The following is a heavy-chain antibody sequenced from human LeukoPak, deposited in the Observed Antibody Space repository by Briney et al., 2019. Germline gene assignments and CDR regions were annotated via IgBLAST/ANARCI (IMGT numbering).Heavy chain of an antibody. Sequence: PSETLSLTCTVSGGSISSSSYYWAWLRQPPGKGLEWIGSIYYSGNTYYNPSLKSRVTISVDTSKDQFSLRLNSVTAADTAVYYCARRQYGGRYPGYFDYWGQGTLVTVSS. J-gene: IGHJ4*02. V-gene: IGHV4-39*01. CDR1: GGSISSSSYY. D-gene: IGHD1-26*01. CDR3: ARRQYGGRYPGYFDY. CDR2: IYYSGNT.